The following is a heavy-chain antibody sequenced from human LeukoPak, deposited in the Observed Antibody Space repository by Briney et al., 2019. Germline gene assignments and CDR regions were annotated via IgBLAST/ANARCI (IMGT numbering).Heavy chain of an antibody. V-gene: IGHV3-30*03. CDR1: GFTFSSYG. CDR3: ATVRGCGGDCYYLDY. Sequence: PGRSLRLSCAASGFTFSSYGMHWVRQAPGKGLEWVAVISYDGSNKYYADSVKGRFTISRDNSKNTLYLQMNSLRAEDTAVYYCATVRGCGGDCYYLDYWGQGTLVTVSS. J-gene: IGHJ4*02. D-gene: IGHD2-21*02. CDR2: ISYDGSNK.